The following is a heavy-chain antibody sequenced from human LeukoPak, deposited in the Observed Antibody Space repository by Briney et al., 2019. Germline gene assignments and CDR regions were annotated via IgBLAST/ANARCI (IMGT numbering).Heavy chain of an antibody. CDR3: AKDLGSGYALSLGY. J-gene: IGHJ4*02. V-gene: IGHV3-30*18. D-gene: IGHD5-12*01. CDR2: ISYDGSNK. CDR1: GFTFSSYG. Sequence: GGSLRLSCAASGFTFSSYGMHWVRQAPGKGLEWVAVISYDGSNKYYADSVKGRFTISRDNSKNTLYLQMNSLRAEDTAVYYCAKDLGSGYALSLGYWGQGTLVTVSS.